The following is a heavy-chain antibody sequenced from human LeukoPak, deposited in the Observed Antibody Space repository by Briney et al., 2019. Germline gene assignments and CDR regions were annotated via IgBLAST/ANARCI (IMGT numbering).Heavy chain of an antibody. V-gene: IGHV1-8*01. CDR2: MNPNSGNT. CDR3: VRARRAVAGQYYFDY. CDR1: GYTFTSYD. J-gene: IGHJ4*02. D-gene: IGHD6-19*01. Sequence: ASVKVSCKASGYTFTSYDINWVRQATGQGLEWMGWMNPNSGNTGYAQKFQGRVTMTRNTSISTAYMELSSLRSEDTAVYYCVRARRAVAGQYYFDYWGQGTLVTVSS.